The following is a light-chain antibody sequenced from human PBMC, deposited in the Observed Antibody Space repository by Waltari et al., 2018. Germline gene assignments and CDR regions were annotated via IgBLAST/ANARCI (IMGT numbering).Light chain of an antibody. V-gene: IGKV3-15*01. CDR3: HQYNNWPPYT. CDR2: GAS. Sequence: EVVMTQSPATLSVSPGERANLSCRASQNVNSNVAWYQQKPGQAPRLLIYGASSTATGIPARFSGSGSGTEFTLTISSLQSEDFAVYYCHQYNNWPPYTFGQGTKLEIK. CDR1: QNVNSN. J-gene: IGKJ2*01.